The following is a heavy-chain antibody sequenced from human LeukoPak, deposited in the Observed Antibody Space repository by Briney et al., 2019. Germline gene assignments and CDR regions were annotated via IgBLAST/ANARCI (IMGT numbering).Heavy chain of an antibody. CDR1: GYTFTNYG. D-gene: IGHD3-22*01. CDR2: IIPIFGTA. J-gene: IGHJ1*01. Sequence: SVKVSCKTSGYTFTNYGISWVRQAPGQGLEWMGGIIPIFGTANYAQKFQGRVTITTNESTSTAYMELSSLRSEDTAVYYCAREDRYYYDSSGYYQHWGQGTLVTVSS. CDR3: AREDRYYYDSSGYYQH. V-gene: IGHV1-69*05.